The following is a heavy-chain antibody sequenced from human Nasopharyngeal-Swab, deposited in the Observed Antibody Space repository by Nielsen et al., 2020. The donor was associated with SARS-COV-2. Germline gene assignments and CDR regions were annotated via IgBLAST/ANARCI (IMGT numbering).Heavy chain of an antibody. CDR3: ARDFLGETYYYYYMDV. CDR1: GFTFSSYS. J-gene: IGHJ6*03. D-gene: IGHD3-3*01. V-gene: IGHV3-48*01. CDR2: IRSSSSTI. Sequence: GEFLKISCAASGFTFSSYSMNWVRQAPGKGLEWVSYIRSSSSTIYYADSVKGRFTISRGNAKNALYLQMNSLRAEDTVVYYCARDFLGETYYYYYMDVWGKGTTVTVSS.